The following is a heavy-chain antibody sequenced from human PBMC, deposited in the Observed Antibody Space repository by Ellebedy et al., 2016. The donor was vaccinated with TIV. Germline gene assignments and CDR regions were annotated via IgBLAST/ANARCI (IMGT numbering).Heavy chain of an antibody. Sequence: GGSLRLSCAASGFTFRNAWMNWVRQAPGKGLEWVGRIKSKTDGGTTDYAAPVKGRFTISRDDSKNTRYLQMNSLKTEDTAVYYCSTITLYYYDSSGYYSAMRYWGQGTLVTVSS. J-gene: IGHJ4*02. D-gene: IGHD3-22*01. CDR1: GFTFRNAW. CDR3: STITLYYYDSSGYYSAMRY. CDR2: IKSKTDGGTT. V-gene: IGHV3-15*07.